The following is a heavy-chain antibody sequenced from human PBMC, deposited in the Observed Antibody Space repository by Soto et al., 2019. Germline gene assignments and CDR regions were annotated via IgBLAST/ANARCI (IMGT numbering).Heavy chain of an antibody. D-gene: IGHD1-7*01. J-gene: IGHJ6*03. CDR1: GYTFTGYY. Sequence: ASVKVSCKASGYTFTGYYMHWVRQAPGQGLEWMGWINPNSGGTNYAQKFQGWVTMTRDTSISTAYMELSRLRSDDTAVYYCARAARSWAGTTFYYYYMDVWGKGTTVTVSS. V-gene: IGHV1-2*04. CDR3: ARAARSWAGTTFYYYYMDV. CDR2: INPNSGGT.